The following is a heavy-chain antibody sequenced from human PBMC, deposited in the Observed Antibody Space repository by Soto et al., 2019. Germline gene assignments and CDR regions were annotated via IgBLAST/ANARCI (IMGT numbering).Heavy chain of an antibody. CDR2: ISYDGSNR. D-gene: IGHD6-13*01. J-gene: IGHJ5*02. V-gene: IGHV3-30*18. CDR1: GFTFSNYW. Sequence: VQLVESGGGLVQPGGSLRLSCAASGFTFSNYWMSWVRQAPGKGLEWVAVISYDGSNRYYADSVRGRFTISRDDSKNALYLLLNSLRAEDPAVYYCAKVSSSWYSALDPWGQGTLVTVSS. CDR3: AKVSSSWYSALDP.